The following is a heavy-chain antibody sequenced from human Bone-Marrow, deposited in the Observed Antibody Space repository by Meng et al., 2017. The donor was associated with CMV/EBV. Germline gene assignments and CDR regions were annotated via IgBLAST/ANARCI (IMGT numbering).Heavy chain of an antibody. J-gene: IGHJ4*02. CDR3: ARDQPRYDFWSGYSSDY. V-gene: IGHV3-21*01. D-gene: IGHD3-3*01. CDR1: GFTFSTYS. Sequence: GGSLRLSCAASGFTFSTYSMNWVRQAPGKGLEWVSSISSSSSYIYYADSVKGRFTISRDNAKNSLYLQMNSLRAEDTAVYYCARDQPRYDFWSGYSSDYWGQGTLVTVSS. CDR2: ISSSSSYI.